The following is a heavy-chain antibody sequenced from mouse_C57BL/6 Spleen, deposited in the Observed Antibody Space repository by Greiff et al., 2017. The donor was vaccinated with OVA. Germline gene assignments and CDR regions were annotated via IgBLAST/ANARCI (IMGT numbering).Heavy chain of an antibody. V-gene: IGHV1-50*01. J-gene: IGHJ1*03. CDR1: GYTFTSYW. Sequence: VQLQQPGAELVKPGASVKLSCKASGYTFTSYWMQWVKQRPGQGLEWIGEIDPSDSYTNYNQKFKGKATLTVDTSSSTAYMQLSSLTSEDSAVYYCARGYGSPYWYFDVWGTGTTVTVPS. CDR2: IDPSDSYT. D-gene: IGHD1-1*01. CDR3: ARGYGSPYWYFDV.